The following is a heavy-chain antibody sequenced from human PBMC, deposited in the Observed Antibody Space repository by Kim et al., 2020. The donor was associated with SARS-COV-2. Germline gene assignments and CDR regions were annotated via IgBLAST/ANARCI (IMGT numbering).Heavy chain of an antibody. CDR1: GFTFSSYG. Sequence: GGSLRLSCAASGFTFSSYGMHWVRQAPGKGLEWVAVIWYDGSNKYYADSVKGRFTISRDNSKNTLYLQMNSLRAEDTAVYYCARDPNNWGSGMDVWGQGTTVTVSS. J-gene: IGHJ6*02. CDR2: IWYDGSNK. CDR3: ARDPNNWGSGMDV. V-gene: IGHV3-33*08. D-gene: IGHD7-27*01.